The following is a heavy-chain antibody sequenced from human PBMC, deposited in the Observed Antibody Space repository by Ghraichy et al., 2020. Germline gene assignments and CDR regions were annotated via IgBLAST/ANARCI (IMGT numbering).Heavy chain of an antibody. Sequence: GGSLRLSCAASGFTFSSYAMHWVRQAPGKGLEWVAVISYDGSNKYYADSVKGRFTISRDNSKNTLYLQMNSLRAEDTAVYYCARDLASYRPYYYYYYGMDVWGQGTTVTVSS. D-gene: IGHD1-26*01. CDR3: ARDLASYRPYYYYYYGMDV. CDR1: GFTFSSYA. V-gene: IGHV3-30*04. J-gene: IGHJ6*02. CDR2: ISYDGSNK.